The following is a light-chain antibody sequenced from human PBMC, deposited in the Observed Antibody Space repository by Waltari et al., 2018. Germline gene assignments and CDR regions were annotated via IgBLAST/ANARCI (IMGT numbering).Light chain of an antibody. J-gene: IGLJ3*02. Sequence: QSALTQPRSVSGSPGQSVPIPCTGTSSAVGGYNYLSWYQPHPGKAPKLMIYDVSKRPSGVPDRFSGSKSGNTASLTISGLQAEDEADYYCCSYAGSYTWVFGGGTKVTVL. V-gene: IGLV2-11*01. CDR1: SSAVGGYNY. CDR2: DVS. CDR3: CSYAGSYTWV.